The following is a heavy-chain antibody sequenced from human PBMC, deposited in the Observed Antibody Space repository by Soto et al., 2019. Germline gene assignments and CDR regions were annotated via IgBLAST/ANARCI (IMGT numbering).Heavy chain of an antibody. V-gene: IGHV1-18*01. CDR1: GYTFTSYG. CDR3: ARMAPPAHWLYYYGMDV. D-gene: IGHD1-1*01. CDR2: ISAYNGNT. Sequence: GASVKVSCKASGYTFTSYGISWVRQAPGQGLEWMGWISAYNGNTNYAQKLQGRVTMTTDTSTSTAYMELRSLRSDDTAVYYCARMAPPAHWLYYYGMDVWGQGTTVTVSS. J-gene: IGHJ6*02.